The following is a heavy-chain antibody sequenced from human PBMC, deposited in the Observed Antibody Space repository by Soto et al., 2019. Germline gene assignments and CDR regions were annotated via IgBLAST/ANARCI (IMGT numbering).Heavy chain of an antibody. D-gene: IGHD6-13*01. V-gene: IGHV1-69*01. J-gene: IGHJ6*02. CDR2: IIPIFGTA. CDR1: GGTFSSYA. CDR3: ARPIGAAGYYSMDV. Sequence: QVQLVQSGAEVKKPGSSVKVSCKASGGTFSSYAISWVRQAPGQGLEWMGGIIPIFGTANYAQKFQGRVTITADESTSTAYMELSILSTEDTAVYYCARPIGAAGYYSMDVWGQGTTVTVSS.